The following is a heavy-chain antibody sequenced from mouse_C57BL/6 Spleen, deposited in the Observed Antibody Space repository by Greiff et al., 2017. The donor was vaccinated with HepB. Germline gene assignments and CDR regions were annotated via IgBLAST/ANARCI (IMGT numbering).Heavy chain of an antibody. CDR2: ISDGGSYT. J-gene: IGHJ2*01. CDR3: ARASPFDY. Sequence: EVKLMESGGGLVKPGGSLKLSCAASGFTFSSYAMSWVRQTPEKRLEWVATISDGGSYTYYPDNVKGRFTISRDNAKNNLYLQMSHLKSEDTAMYYCARASPFDYWGQGTTLTVSS. V-gene: IGHV5-4*03. CDR1: GFTFSSYA.